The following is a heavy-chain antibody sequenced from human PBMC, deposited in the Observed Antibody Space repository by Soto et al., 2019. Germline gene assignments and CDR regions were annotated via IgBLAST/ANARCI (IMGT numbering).Heavy chain of an antibody. Sequence: SETLSLTCVVSGYSISSGYYCGWIRQPPGKGLEWIGNIYHSGSTYYNPSLKSRVTISVDTSKNQFSLKLLSVTAADTALYYCARAKADTTLVGNPTYYFDYWGQGTLVTVSS. J-gene: IGHJ4*02. V-gene: IGHV4-38-2*01. CDR2: IYHSGST. CDR3: ARAKADTTLVGNPTYYFDY. D-gene: IGHD5-18*01. CDR1: GYSISSGYY.